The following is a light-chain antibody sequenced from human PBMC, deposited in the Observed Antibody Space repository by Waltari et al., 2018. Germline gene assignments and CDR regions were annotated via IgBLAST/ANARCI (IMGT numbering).Light chain of an antibody. CDR1: QTVSSIS. Sequence: ELVLTQSPDTLSLSPGERATLSCRASQTVSSISLAWHQQKPGQAPRLLIYGTSNRATGIPDRFSGSGSGTDCTLTISRLEPEDFAVYYCQQYGDSPGGFGGGTKVEIK. CDR3: QQYGDSPGG. CDR2: GTS. V-gene: IGKV3-20*01. J-gene: IGKJ4*01.